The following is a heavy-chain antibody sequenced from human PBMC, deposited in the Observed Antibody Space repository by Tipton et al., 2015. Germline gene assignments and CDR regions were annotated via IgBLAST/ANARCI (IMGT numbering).Heavy chain of an antibody. D-gene: IGHD6-13*01. J-gene: IGHJ4*02. Sequence: TLSLTCTVSGGSISGYYWSWIRQTPGKGLEWIGEINHGGSSNYKTSLNSRVSVSVDTSKNQFSLRVSSVTAADTAVYYCARGAGNSSTWDFDYWGQGSLVTVSS. CDR3: ARGAGNSSTWDFDY. V-gene: IGHV4-34*01. CDR2: INHGGSS. CDR1: GGSISGYY.